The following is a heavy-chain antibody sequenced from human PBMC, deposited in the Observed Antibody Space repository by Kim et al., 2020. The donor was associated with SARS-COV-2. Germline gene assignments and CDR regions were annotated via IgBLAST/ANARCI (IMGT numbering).Heavy chain of an antibody. V-gene: IGHV4-59*01. D-gene: IGHD5-12*01. CDR3: ARVGYSGYDDYFDY. J-gene: IGHJ4*02. Sequence: NPSLKSRVTRAVDTSKNQFSLKLSSVTAADTAVYYCARVGYSGYDDYFDYWGQGTLVTVSS.